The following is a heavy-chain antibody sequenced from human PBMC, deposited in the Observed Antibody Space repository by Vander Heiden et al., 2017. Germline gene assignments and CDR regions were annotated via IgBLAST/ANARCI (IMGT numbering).Heavy chain of an antibody. CDR3: ARDRFPL. V-gene: IGHV3-48*01. D-gene: IGHD3-3*01. J-gene: IGHJ4*02. CDR2: ISSSSNTI. CDR1: GFGFGADT. Sequence: EVRLVESGGGLVQPGGYLRLSCAAPGFGFGADTMNWGRQAPEKGPEWIAYISSSSNTIYYADSVKGRFTISRDNAKKSLFLQMNSLRVEDTAVYYCARDRFPLWGQGTPVTVSS.